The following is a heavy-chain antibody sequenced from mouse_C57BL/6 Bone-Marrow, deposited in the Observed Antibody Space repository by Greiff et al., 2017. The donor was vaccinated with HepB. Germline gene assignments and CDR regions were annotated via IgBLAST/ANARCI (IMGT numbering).Heavy chain of an antibody. D-gene: IGHD1-1*01. CDR1: GYTFTSYG. CDR2: IYPRSGNT. J-gene: IGHJ3*01. CDR3: ARESITTVVARRFAY. Sequence: VQLQESGAELARPGASVKLSCKASGYTFTSYGISWVKQRTGQGVEWIGEIYPRSGNTYYNEKFKGKATLTADKSSSTAYMELRSLTSEDSAVYFCARESITTVVARRFAYWGQGTRVTVSA. V-gene: IGHV1-81*01.